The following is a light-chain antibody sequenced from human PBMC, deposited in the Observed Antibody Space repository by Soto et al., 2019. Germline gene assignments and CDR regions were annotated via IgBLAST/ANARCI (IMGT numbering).Light chain of an antibody. CDR3: QDYGSSRT. V-gene: IGKV3-20*01. CDR2: GAS. J-gene: IGKJ1*01. Sequence: EIVLTQSPGTLSLSPGERATLSCRASQSVSSSYLAWYQQKPGQAPRLLIYGASSRATGIPDRFSGSGSGTDFTLTISRLEREDFAVYYCQDYGSSRTFGQGTKVEIK. CDR1: QSVSSSY.